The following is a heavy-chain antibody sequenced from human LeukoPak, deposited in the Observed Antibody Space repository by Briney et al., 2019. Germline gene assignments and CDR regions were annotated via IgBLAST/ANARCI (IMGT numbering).Heavy chain of an antibody. CDR2: ISSIGSTI. CDR1: GLSFRSYE. V-gene: IGHV3-48*03. D-gene: IGHD1-20*01. J-gene: IGHJ4*02. CDR3: AKVAYNWISYGPFDY. Sequence: QPGWALRLSCSASGLSFRSYEMSWVRHPARKGLEWVSYISSIGSTIYYAVSVKGRFTITRDNSKNTLYLQLNSLRAEETAVYYCAKVAYNWISYGPFDYWGQGTLVTVSS.